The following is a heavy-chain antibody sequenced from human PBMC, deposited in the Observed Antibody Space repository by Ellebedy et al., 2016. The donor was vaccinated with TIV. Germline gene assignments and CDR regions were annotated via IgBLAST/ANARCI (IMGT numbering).Heavy chain of an antibody. CDR3: ARVRSVYHYMDV. J-gene: IGHJ6*03. Sequence: PGGSLRLSCTASGSTFRTYSMNWVRQAPGKGLEWVSYVSGSGKTTYYTDSVKGRFTISRDNAKNSLYLHMNSLRAEDTAMYYCARVRSVYHYMDVWGKGTMVTVSS. V-gene: IGHV3-48*04. CDR1: GSTFRTYS. CDR2: VSGSGKTT. D-gene: IGHD2-8*01.